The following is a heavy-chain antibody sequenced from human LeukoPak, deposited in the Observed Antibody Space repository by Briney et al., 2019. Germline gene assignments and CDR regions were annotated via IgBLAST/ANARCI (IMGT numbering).Heavy chain of an antibody. CDR3: ARDQPCAKDLDQ. CDR2: IIPILGIP. Sequence: SVKVSCKAPGDTFSSYALTWVRQAPGQGLEWMGRIIPILGIPNYARKFEGRVTITADKSTSTAYMELNSLKSEDTAVYFCARDQPCAKDLDQWGQGTLVTVSS. CDR1: GDTFSSYA. J-gene: IGHJ4*02. V-gene: IGHV1-69*04.